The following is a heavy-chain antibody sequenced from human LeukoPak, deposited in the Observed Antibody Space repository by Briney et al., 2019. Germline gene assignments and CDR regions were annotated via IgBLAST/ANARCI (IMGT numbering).Heavy chain of an antibody. CDR1: GFTFDDYA. Sequence: PGGSLRLSCAASGFTFDDYAMHWVRQAPGKGLEWVSLISGDGGSTYDADSVKGRFTISRDNSKNSLYLQMNSLRTEDTALYYCAKALHYDSSGSYAFDIWGQGTMVTLSS. CDR2: ISGDGGST. CDR3: AKALHYDSSGSYAFDI. J-gene: IGHJ3*02. V-gene: IGHV3-43*02. D-gene: IGHD3-22*01.